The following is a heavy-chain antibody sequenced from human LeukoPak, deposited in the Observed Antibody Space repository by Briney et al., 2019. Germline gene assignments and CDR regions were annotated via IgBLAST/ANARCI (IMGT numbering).Heavy chain of an antibody. CDR1: GFTFSSYG. D-gene: IGHD3-22*01. CDR2: ISSSSSYI. Sequence: GGSLRLSCAASGFTFSSYGMSWVRQAPGKGLEWVSSISSSSSYIYYADSVKGRFIISRDNAKNSLYLQMNSLRAEDTAVYYCARDGTDYYDSSGYYYYYYYMDVWGKGTTVTISS. J-gene: IGHJ6*03. CDR3: ARDGTDYYDSSGYYYYYYYMDV. V-gene: IGHV3-21*01.